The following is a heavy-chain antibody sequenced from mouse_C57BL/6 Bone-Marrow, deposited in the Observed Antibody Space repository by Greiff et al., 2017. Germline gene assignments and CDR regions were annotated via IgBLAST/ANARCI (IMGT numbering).Heavy chain of an antibody. J-gene: IGHJ4*01. Sequence: QVQLQQPGAELVKPGASVKLSCKASGYTFTSYWMHWVKQRPGRGLEWIGWIDPSSGDTKYNEKFKGKATLTADKSSSTAYMQLRSLTSADSAVYYCARRMDYWGQGTSVTVSS. CDR2: IDPSSGDT. V-gene: IGHV1-72*01. CDR3: ARRMDY. CDR1: GYTFTSYW.